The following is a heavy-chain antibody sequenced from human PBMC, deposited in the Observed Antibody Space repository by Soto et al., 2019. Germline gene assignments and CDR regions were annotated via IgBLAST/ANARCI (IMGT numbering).Heavy chain of an antibody. CDR1: GGSFSGYY. J-gene: IGHJ4*02. CDR2: INHSGST. V-gene: IGHV4-34*01. CDR3: ARRSSSWSPFDY. D-gene: IGHD6-13*01. Sequence: SETLSLTCAVYGGSFSGYYWSWIRQPPGKGLEWIGEINHSGSTNYNPSLKSRVTISVDTSKNQFSLKLSSVTTADTAVYYCARRSSSWSPFDYWGQGTLVTVSS.